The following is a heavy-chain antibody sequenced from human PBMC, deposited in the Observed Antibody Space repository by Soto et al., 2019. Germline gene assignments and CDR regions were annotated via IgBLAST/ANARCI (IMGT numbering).Heavy chain of an antibody. V-gene: IGHV3-30*03. D-gene: IGHD2-21*02. Sequence: QVHLVESGGGVVQPGTSLTLTCTASGFTFRSSGMHWVRQAPGKGLEWLAFLAYDGSQKFYADSVKGRFSISRDNTKNTLYLHMSSLTAEDTAIYYRAIVRVTDSPLDHWGPGTLVTVSS. CDR3: AIVRVTDSPLDH. CDR2: LAYDGSQK. CDR1: GFTFRSSG. J-gene: IGHJ4*02.